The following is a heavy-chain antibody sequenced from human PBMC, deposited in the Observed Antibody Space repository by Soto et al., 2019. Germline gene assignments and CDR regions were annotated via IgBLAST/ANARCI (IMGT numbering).Heavy chain of an antibody. J-gene: IGHJ4*02. CDR3: ARDGDVTTGFGKAY. D-gene: IGHD2-8*02. CDR2: IWHDGGNK. CDR1: GFTFSSYG. V-gene: IGHV3-33*01. Sequence: QVQLVESGGGVVQPGRSLRLSCAASGFTFSSYGMHWVRQAPGKGLEWVAFIWHDGGNKFYAESVKGRFTISRDNSKNTLYLQMTSLSAKDTVMYYCARDGDVTTGFGKAYSGQGTLVTVSS.